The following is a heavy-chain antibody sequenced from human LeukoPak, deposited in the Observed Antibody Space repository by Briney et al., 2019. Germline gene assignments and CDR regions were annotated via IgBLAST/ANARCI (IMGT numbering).Heavy chain of an antibody. V-gene: IGHV3-21*01. CDR3: ARDPATSSYYSYYYMDV. CDR1: GFTFSTYA. D-gene: IGHD6-6*01. Sequence: GGSLRLSCVASGFTFSTYAMNWVRQAPGKGLEWVSFVSPSSTYIYYADSVKGRFTISRDNAKNSLYLQMYSLRAEDTAVYYCARDPATSSYYSYYYMDVWGKGTTVTVSS. J-gene: IGHJ6*03. CDR2: VSPSSTYI.